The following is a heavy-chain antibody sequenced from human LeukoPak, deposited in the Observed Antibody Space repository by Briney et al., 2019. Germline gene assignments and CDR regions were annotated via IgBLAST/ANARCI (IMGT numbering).Heavy chain of an antibody. CDR2: IYTSGST. CDR3: ASSFNGGYCSGTSCYNRFDY. V-gene: IGHV4-61*02. Sequence: SQTLSLTCTVSGGSISSGSYYWSWIRQPAGKGLEWIGRIYTSGSTNYNPSLKSRVTISVDTSRNQFSLKLSSVTAADTAVYYCASSFNGGYCSGTSCYNRFDYWGQGTLVTVSS. D-gene: IGHD2-2*02. J-gene: IGHJ4*02. CDR1: GGSISSGSYY.